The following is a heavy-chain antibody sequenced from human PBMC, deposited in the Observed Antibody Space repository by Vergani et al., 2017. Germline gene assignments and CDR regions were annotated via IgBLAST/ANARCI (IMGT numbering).Heavy chain of an antibody. J-gene: IGHJ2*01. Sequence: EVQLLESGGGLVQPGGSLRLSCAASGFTFSSYAMSWVRQAPGKGLEWDSAISGSGGSTYYADSVKGRFTISRDNSKNTLYLQMNSLRAEDTAVYYCAKRGALYYYDSSGYYNILGKVTDWYFDLWGRGTLVTVSS. D-gene: IGHD3-22*01. CDR3: AKRGALYYYDSSGYYNILGKVTDWYFDL. CDR1: GFTFSSYA. CDR2: ISGSGGST. V-gene: IGHV3-23*01.